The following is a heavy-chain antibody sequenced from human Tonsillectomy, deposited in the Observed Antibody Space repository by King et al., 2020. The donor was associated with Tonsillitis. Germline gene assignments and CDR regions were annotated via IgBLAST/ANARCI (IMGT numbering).Heavy chain of an antibody. D-gene: IGHD1-1*01. V-gene: IGHV1-69*01. CDR2: IIPIFGTT. CDR1: GGTFSNYT. CDR3: ARQLVSGGYHYYAMDV. J-gene: IGHJ6*02. Sequence: VQLVESGAEVKKPGSSVKVSCKASGGTFSNYTINWVRQAPGQGLEWMGGIIPIFGTTNYAQNFQGRVTITADESTSTAYMELSSLRSEDTAVYYCARQLVSGGYHYYAMDVWGQGTTVTVSS.